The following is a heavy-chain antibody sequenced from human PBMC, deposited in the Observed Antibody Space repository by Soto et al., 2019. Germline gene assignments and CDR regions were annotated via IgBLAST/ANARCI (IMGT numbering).Heavy chain of an antibody. D-gene: IGHD5-12*01. V-gene: IGHV1-69*04. CDR2: IIPILGIA. Sequence: SVKVSCKASGGTFSSYTISWVRQAPGQGLEWMGRIIPILGIANYAQKFQGRVTITADKSTSTAYMELSSLRSEDTAVFYCARDYRAYSGYDEGFDPWGQGTLVTVSS. CDR3: ARDYRAYSGYDEGFDP. J-gene: IGHJ5*02. CDR1: GGTFSSYT.